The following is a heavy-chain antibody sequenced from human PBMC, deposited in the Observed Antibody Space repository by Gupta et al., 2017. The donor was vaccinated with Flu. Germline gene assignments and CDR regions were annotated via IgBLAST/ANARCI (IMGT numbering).Heavy chain of an antibody. J-gene: IGHJ4*02. CDR1: GFTFSNAW. CDR2: IKSKTDGGTT. CDR3: TTGGYSGGRADY. Sequence: EVQLVESGGGLVKPGGSLRLSCAAPGFTFSNAWIRWVRQAPGKGLEWVGRIKSKTDGGTTDYAAPVKGRFTISRDDSKKTLYLKMKGVKTEDTAVYYSTTGGYSGGRADYWGQGTLVTVSS. V-gene: IGHV3-15*01. D-gene: IGHD5-12*01.